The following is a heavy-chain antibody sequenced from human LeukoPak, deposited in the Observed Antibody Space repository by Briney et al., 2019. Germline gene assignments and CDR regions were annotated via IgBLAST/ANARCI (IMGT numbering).Heavy chain of an antibody. V-gene: IGHV3-23*01. CDR1: GFTFSSYA. Sequence: GGSLRLSCAASGFTFSSYAMSWVRQAPGKGLEWVSPISGSGGSTYYADSVKGRFTISRDNSKNTLYLQMNSLRAEDTAVYYGAKRGDYDFWSGYYAPFDYWGQGTLVTVSS. CDR3: AKRGDYDFWSGYYAPFDY. D-gene: IGHD3-3*01. CDR2: ISGSGGST. J-gene: IGHJ4*02.